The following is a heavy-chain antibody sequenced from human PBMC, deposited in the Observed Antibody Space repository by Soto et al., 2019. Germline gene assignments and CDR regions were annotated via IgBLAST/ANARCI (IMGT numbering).Heavy chain of an antibody. CDR2: IYPGDSDT. V-gene: IGHV5-51*01. CDR1: GYSFTSYW. D-gene: IGHD3-10*01. J-gene: IGHJ4*02. CDR3: ARHSRGVLIGGPFDY. Sequence: GESLKISCKGSGYSFTSYWIGWVRQMPGKGLEWMGIIYPGDSDTRYSPSFQGQVTISADKSISTAYLQWSSLKASDTAMYYCARHSRGVLIGGPFDYWGQGTLVTVSS.